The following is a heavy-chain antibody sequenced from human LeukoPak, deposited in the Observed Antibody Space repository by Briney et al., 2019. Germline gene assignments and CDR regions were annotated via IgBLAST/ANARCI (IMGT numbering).Heavy chain of an antibody. J-gene: IGHJ4*02. Sequence: SGGSLRLSCAASGFTFSSYAMSWVRQAPGKGLEWVSAISGSGGSTYYADSVKGRFTISRDNSKNTLYLQMNCLRAEDTAVYYCAKELLAVAGTGVDYWGQGTLVTVSS. V-gene: IGHV3-23*01. CDR1: GFTFSSYA. CDR3: AKELLAVAGTGVDY. CDR2: ISGSGGST. D-gene: IGHD6-19*01.